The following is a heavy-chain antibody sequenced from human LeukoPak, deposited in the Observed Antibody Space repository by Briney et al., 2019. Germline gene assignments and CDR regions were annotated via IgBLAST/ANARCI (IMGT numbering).Heavy chain of an antibody. Sequence: ASVKVSCKASGYTFTSYDINWVRQATGQGLEWVGWMNPNSGNTGYAQKFQGRVTMTRNTSISTAYMELSSLRSEDTAVYYCARYCSSTSCYPDWGQGTLVTVSS. CDR2: MNPNSGNT. J-gene: IGHJ4*02. CDR3: ARYCSSTSCYPD. V-gene: IGHV1-8*01. CDR1: GYTFTSYD. D-gene: IGHD2-2*01.